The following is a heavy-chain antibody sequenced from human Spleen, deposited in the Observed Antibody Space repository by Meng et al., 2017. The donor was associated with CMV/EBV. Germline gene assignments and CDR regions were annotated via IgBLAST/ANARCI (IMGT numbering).Heavy chain of an antibody. CDR3: ARDWAAIDAFDI. D-gene: IGHD3-16*01. CDR2: ISSSSSYI. V-gene: IGHV3-21*01. CDR1: GFTFSSYS. Sequence: GESLKISCAASGFTFSSYSMNWVRQAPGKGLEWVSSISSSSSYIYYADSVKGRFTISRDNAKNSLYLQMNSLRADDTAVYYCARDWAAIDAFDIWGHGTMVTVSS. J-gene: IGHJ3*02.